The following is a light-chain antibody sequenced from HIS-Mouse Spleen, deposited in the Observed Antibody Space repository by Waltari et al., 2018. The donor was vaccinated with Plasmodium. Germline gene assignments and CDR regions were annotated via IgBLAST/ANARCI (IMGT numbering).Light chain of an antibody. V-gene: IGLV3-10*01. CDR1: ALPKKY. Sequence: SYELTQPPSVSVSPGQTARITCSGDALPKKYAFWYQQKSGQAPVLVIYEDSKRPSGIPERVSGSSSGTMATLTISGAQVEDDADYDCYATDSSGNHRVFGGGTKLTVL. J-gene: IGLJ3*02. CDR2: EDS. CDR3: YATDSSGNHRV.